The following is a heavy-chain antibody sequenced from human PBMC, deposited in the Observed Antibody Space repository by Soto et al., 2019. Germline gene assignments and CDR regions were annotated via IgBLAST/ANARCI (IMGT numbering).Heavy chain of an antibody. CDR3: AKESVNWDAVRYFDS. V-gene: IGHV3-23*01. CDR2: IVYNSGRT. J-gene: IGHJ4*02. CDR1: GFTFDTYS. D-gene: IGHD1-1*01. Sequence: GGSLRLSCVASGFTFDTYSMTWVRQAPGKGLEWVSSIVYNSGRTYYADSVKGRFTISRDNSKNTLYLQMNSLRAEDTALYSCAKESVNWDAVRYFDSWGQGTLVTVSS.